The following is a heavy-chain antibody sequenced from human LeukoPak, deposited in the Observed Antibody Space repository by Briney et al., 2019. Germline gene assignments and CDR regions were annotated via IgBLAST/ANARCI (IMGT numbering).Heavy chain of an antibody. Sequence: SETLSLTCSVSGGSISSYYWSWIRQPPGKGLEWIGYIYYSGSTNYNPSLKSRVTMSVDTSKNQFSLKLSSVTAADTAVYYCARRGSSSGGPYYYYYMDVWGKGTTVTVSS. CDR3: ARRGSSSGGPYYYYYMDV. J-gene: IGHJ6*03. V-gene: IGHV4-59*12. D-gene: IGHD6-13*01. CDR1: GGSISSYY. CDR2: IYYSGST.